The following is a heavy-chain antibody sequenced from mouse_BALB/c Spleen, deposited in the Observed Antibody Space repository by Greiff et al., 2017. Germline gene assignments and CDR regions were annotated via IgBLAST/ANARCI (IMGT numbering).Heavy chain of an antibody. CDR1: GFTFSNYW. V-gene: IGHV6-6*02. D-gene: IGHD1-1*01. CDR3: TRHYGDYAMDY. Sequence: EVKVVESGGGLVQPGGSMKLSCVASGFTFSNYWMNWVRQSPEKGLEWVAEIRLKSNNYATHYAESVKGRFTISRDDSKSSVYLQMNNLRAEDTGIYYCTRHYGDYAMDYWGQGTSVTVSS. J-gene: IGHJ4*01. CDR2: IRLKSNNYAT.